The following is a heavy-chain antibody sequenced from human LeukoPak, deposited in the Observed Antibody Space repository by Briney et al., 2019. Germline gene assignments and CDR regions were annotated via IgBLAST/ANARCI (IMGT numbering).Heavy chain of an antibody. Sequence: HPGGSLRLTCAASGFTFRSYAMHWVRQAPGKGLEWVAVISYDGSNKYYADSVKGRFTISRDNSKNTLYLQMNSLRAEDTAVYYCARDGEYYYDSIGPGYFDYWGQGTLVTVSS. CDR2: ISYDGSNK. J-gene: IGHJ4*02. D-gene: IGHD3-22*01. CDR1: GFTFRSYA. V-gene: IGHV3-30-3*01. CDR3: ARDGEYYYDSIGPGYFDY.